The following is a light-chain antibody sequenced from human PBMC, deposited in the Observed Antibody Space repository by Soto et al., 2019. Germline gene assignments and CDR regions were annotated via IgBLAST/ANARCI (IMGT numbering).Light chain of an antibody. J-gene: IGKJ1*01. CDR2: GAS. V-gene: IGKV3-15*01. CDR1: QNVNFN. CDR3: QQYNNWPSWT. Sequence: EIVLTQSPSTLSVSPGARATLSCRASQNVNFNFAWYQQKPGQAPRLLIYGASTRATGIPARFSGSGSGTEFTLTISSLQSEDFAVYYCQQYNNWPSWTFGQGTKVDIK.